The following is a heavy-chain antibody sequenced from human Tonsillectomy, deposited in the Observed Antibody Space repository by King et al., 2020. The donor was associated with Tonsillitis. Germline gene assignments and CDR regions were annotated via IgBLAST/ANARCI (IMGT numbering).Heavy chain of an antibody. CDR2: IWYDGSKK. V-gene: IGHV3-33*01. CDR1: GFTFSNHG. Sequence: QLVQSGGGVVQPGRSLRLSCATSGFTFSNHGMHWVRQAPGKGLEWVAVIWYDGSKKYYADSVKGRFTISRDNSKNTVSLQMNSLRGEDTAVYYCVRDPYDSKTPPFDYWGQGVLVTVSS. D-gene: IGHD3-22*01. J-gene: IGHJ4*02. CDR3: VRDPYDSKTPPFDY.